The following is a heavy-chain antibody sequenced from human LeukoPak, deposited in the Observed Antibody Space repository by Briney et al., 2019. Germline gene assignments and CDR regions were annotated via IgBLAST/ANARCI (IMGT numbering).Heavy chain of an antibody. J-gene: IGHJ3*02. D-gene: IGHD2/OR15-2a*01. CDR3: ARRNSRPAAAFDI. Sequence: PGGSLRLSCAASGFTFSGYIMSWVRQAPGKGLEWVSSITSSSSYIYYADSVKGRFTISRDNAKNSLYLQMNSLRAEDTAVYYCARRNSRPAAAFDIWGQGTMVTVSS. V-gene: IGHV3-21*01. CDR2: ITSSSSYI. CDR1: GFTFSGYI.